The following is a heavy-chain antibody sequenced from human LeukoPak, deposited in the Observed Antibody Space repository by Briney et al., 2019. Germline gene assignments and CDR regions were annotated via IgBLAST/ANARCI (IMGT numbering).Heavy chain of an antibody. J-gene: IGHJ4*02. CDR2: IWFDGSKK. CDR3: ARRGGLRLGYFDY. CDR1: GFTFSTYG. D-gene: IGHD4-17*01. Sequence: GGSLRLSCTASGFTFSTYGMHWVRQAPGKGLEWVAVIWFDGSKKYYADSVKGRFSISRDNSKNMLFLQMNSLRADDAAVYYCARRGGLRLGYFDYWGQGTLVTVSS. V-gene: IGHV3-33*01.